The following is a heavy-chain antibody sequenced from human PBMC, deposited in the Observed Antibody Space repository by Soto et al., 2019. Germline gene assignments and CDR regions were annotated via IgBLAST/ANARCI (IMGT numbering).Heavy chain of an antibody. J-gene: IGHJ1*01. Sequence: AGGSLRLSCVASGFTLSGYGMSWVRQAPGKGLQWVSAIRETGCYTYYADSVKGRFTISRDNSKSTMFLQMDSLTADDSALYYCENTSLDMFTRYSAFEHWRQVTMVTVSS. CDR3: ENTSLDMFTRYSAFEH. CDR2: IRETGCYT. V-gene: IGHV3-23*01. D-gene: IGHD3-9*01. CDR1: GFTLSGYG.